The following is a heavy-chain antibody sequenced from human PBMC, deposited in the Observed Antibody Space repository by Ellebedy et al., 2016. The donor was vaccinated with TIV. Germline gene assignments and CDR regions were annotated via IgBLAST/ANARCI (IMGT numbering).Heavy chain of an antibody. CDR3: ARDAGYGSGALGLDT. V-gene: IGHV1-69*10. D-gene: IGHD3-10*01. Sequence: AASVKVSCKASGGTSSYYAINWVRQAPGQGLEWMGRIIPILGAADYAQKFQGRVTITADKSTSTAYMALSSLRSEETAIYYCARDAGYGSGALGLDTWGQGTLVTVSS. J-gene: IGHJ5*02. CDR2: IIPILGAA. CDR1: GGTSSYYA.